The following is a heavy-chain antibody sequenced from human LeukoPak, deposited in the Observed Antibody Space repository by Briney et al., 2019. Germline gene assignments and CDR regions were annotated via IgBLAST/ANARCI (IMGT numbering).Heavy chain of an antibody. CDR3: AKALRTWGYCGGDCSNVHVFDI. Sequence: GGSLRLSCAASGFTFSDYGIHLVRQAPGKGLEWVAVISYDGSNRYYADSVKGRFAISSDNSKKTLSVQMNSLRAEDTAVYYCAKALRTWGYCGGDCSNVHVFDIWGQGTMVTVSS. D-gene: IGHD2-21*02. CDR1: GFTFSDYG. CDR2: ISYDGSNR. V-gene: IGHV3-30*18. J-gene: IGHJ3*02.